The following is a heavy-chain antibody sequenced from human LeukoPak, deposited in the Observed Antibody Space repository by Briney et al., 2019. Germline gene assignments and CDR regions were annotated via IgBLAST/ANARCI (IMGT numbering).Heavy chain of an antibody. V-gene: IGHV4-59*08. D-gene: IGHD6-19*01. CDR3: ARWYTSGWAFDF. CDR2: IHYSGST. CDR1: GGSISSYY. J-gene: IGHJ4*02. Sequence: SETLALTCTVSGGSISSYYWAWIRQPPGKGLEWIGYIHYSGSTKYNPSLKSRVTISVDTSKNQFSLKLSSLTAADTAVYYCARWYTSGWAFDFWGQGTLVTVSS.